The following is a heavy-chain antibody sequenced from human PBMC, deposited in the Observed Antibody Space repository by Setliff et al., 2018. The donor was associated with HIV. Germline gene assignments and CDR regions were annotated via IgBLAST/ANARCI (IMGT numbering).Heavy chain of an antibody. CDR3: ARAYDVLTGYFDFDH. Sequence: GASVKVSCKASGYSFTNLGLNWVRQAPGQGLEWMGWISVYNGHTNFAQKLQDRVTMTTDTSTSTAYMELRSLRSDDTAVYYCARAYDVLTGYFDFDHWGHGTLVTVSS. CDR2: ISVYNGHT. D-gene: IGHD3-9*01. J-gene: IGHJ4*01. V-gene: IGHV1-18*01. CDR1: GYSFTNLG.